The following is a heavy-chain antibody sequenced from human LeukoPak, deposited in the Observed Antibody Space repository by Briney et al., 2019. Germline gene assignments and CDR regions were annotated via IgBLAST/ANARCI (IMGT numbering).Heavy chain of an antibody. CDR2: IYYSGST. V-gene: IGHV4-59*11. Sequence: SETLSLTCTVSGGSLIRHYWTWIRQPPGKGLEWIGYIYYSGSTNYNPSLKSRVTISVDTSKNQFSLKLSSVTAADTAVYYCARSRSHSWYLPHHFDSWGQGTLVTVSS. D-gene: IGHD6-13*01. CDR3: ARSRSHSWYLPHHFDS. J-gene: IGHJ4*02. CDR1: GGSLIRHY.